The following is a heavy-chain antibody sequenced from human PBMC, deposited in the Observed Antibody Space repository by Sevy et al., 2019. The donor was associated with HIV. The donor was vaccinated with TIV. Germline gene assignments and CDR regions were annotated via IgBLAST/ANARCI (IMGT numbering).Heavy chain of an antibody. J-gene: IGHJ4*02. CDR3: ARDCYGDYGWVVDY. D-gene: IGHD4-17*01. CDR2: IYPSGRT. V-gene: IGHV4-4*07. CDR1: GGSVSSYY. Sequence: SETLSLTCTVSGGSVSSYYWSWIRQPAGKGLEWIGRIYPSGRTNYNPSLKSRVTMSVDTSKNQFSLKMSSVTAADTAAYFCARDCYGDYGWVVDYWGQGTLVTVSS.